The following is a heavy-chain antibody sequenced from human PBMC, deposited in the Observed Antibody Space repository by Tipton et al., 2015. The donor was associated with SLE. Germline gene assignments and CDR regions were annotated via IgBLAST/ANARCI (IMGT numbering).Heavy chain of an antibody. J-gene: IGHJ6*02. V-gene: IGHV4-34*01. CDR3: ARDGDYYYYYGMDV. CDR1: GGSFSGYY. CDR2: INHSGST. Sequence: TLSLTCAVYGGSFSGYYWSWIRQPPGKGLEWIGEINHSGSTNYNPSLKSRVTISVDTSKNQFSLKLSSVTAADTAVYYCARDGDYYYYYGMDVWDQGP. D-gene: IGHD7-27*01.